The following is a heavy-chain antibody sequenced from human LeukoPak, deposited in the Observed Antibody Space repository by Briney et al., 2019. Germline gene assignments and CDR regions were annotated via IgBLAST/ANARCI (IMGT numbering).Heavy chain of an antibody. J-gene: IGHJ4*02. CDR1: GFTFSSYG. Sequence: PGGSLRLSCAASGFTFSSYGMHWVRQAPGKGLEWVAFIRCDGSNKYYADSVKGRFTISRDNSKNTLYLQMNSLRAEDTAVYYCAKGLNDYDSSGYYRWGQGTLVTVSS. CDR2: IRCDGSNK. CDR3: AKGLNDYDSSGYYR. D-gene: IGHD3-22*01. V-gene: IGHV3-30*02.